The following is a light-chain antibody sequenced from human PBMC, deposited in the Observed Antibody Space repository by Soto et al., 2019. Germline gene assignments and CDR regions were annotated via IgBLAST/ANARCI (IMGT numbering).Light chain of an antibody. CDR3: QQYERPPCA. Sequence: EIVLTQSPGTLSLFPGDRATLSCRASQRVSNRYLAWFQQNPGQAPRLLIYDASSRAAGVPDRVSGGGSGTDFTLTISALEPEDFALYFCQQYERPPCAFGQGTRLEI. CDR1: QRVSNRY. V-gene: IGKV3-20*01. J-gene: IGKJ2*02. CDR2: DAS.